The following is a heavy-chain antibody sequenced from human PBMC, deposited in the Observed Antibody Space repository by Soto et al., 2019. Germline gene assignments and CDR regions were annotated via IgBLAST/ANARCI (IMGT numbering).Heavy chain of an antibody. D-gene: IGHD2-2*02. CDR1: GFTFSSYS. CDR2: ISSSSSYI. CDR3: ARGAYCSSTSCYTGGVYYYYGMDV. Sequence: EVQLVESGGGLVKPGGSLRLSCAASGFTFSSYSMNWVRQAPGKGLEWVSSISSSSSYIYYADSVKGRFTISRDNAKNSLYLQMNSLRAEDTAVYYCARGAYCSSTSCYTGGVYYYYGMDVWGQGTTVTVSS. J-gene: IGHJ6*02. V-gene: IGHV3-21*01.